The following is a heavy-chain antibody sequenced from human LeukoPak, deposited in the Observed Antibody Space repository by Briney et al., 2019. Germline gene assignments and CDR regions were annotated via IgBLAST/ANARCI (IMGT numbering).Heavy chain of an antibody. D-gene: IGHD3-16*01. J-gene: IGHJ6*03. CDR2: IIDSGEST. CDR3: AKLGGQELHNYYVAV. V-gene: IGHV3-23*01. CDR1: GFTVSSYA. Sequence: GGSLRLSCAASGFTVSSYAMSWVRQTPGKGLEWVSGIIDSGESTYYANFAKGSFTISRDNSNNTLYLQMNSLRAEDTAVYYCAKLGGQELHNYYVAVCGKGTTVAVSS.